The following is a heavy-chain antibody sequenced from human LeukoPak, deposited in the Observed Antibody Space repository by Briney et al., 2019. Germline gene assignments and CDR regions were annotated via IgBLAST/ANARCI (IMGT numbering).Heavy chain of an antibody. V-gene: IGHV3-21*01. J-gene: IGHJ5*02. Sequence: GGSLRLSCAASGFTFSSYSMNWVRQAPGKGLEWVSSISSSSSDIYYADSLNGRLNISRDNAKNSLYLQMNSLRAQDTAVYYCAREKCPADAGWFDPWGQGTLVTVSS. CDR3: AREKCPADAGWFDP. CDR1: GFTFSSYS. CDR2: ISSSSSDI. D-gene: IGHD2-2*01.